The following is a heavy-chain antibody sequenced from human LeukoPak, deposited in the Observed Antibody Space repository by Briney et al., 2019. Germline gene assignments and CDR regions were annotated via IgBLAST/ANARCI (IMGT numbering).Heavy chain of an antibody. CDR1: GFTFDDYA. J-gene: IGHJ4*02. CDR2: INWNGGST. V-gene: IGHV3-20*01. D-gene: IGHD3-22*01. CDR3: ARASNSGRYYDSSGYSYFDY. Sequence: GGSLRLSCAASGFTFDDYAMHWVRQAPGKGLEWVSGINWNGGSTGYADSVKGRFTISRDNAKNSLYLQMNSLRAEDTALYHCARASNSGRYYDSSGYSYFDYWGQGTLVTVSS.